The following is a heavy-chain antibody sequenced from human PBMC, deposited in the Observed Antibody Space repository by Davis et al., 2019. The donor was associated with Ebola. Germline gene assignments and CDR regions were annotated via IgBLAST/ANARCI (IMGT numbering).Heavy chain of an antibody. J-gene: IGHJ4*02. CDR1: GGTFRSYA. CDR2: IIPIFGTA. V-gene: IGHV1-69*13. D-gene: IGHD3-3*01. Sequence: SVKVSCKASGGTFRSYAVSWVRQAPVQGLEWMGGIIPIFGTAKYAQRFRGRVTFTADESTNTAYMELTSLKSEDTAVYYCARTVPHSDFWSGLWDHWGQGTLVSVSS. CDR3: ARTVPHSDFWSGLWDH.